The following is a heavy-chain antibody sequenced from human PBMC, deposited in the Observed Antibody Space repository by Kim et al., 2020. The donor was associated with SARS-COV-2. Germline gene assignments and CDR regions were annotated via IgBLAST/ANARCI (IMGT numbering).Heavy chain of an antibody. CDR2: ISSSSSTI. CDR3: ARAPKWLLEDWELDY. D-gene: IGHD3-22*01. V-gene: IGHV3-48*02. CDR1: GFTFSSYS. Sequence: GGSLRLSCAASGFTFSSYSMNWVRQAPGKGLEWVSYISSSSSTIYYADSVKGRFTISRDNAKNSLYLQMNSLRDEDTAVYYCARAPKWLLEDWELDYWGQGTLVTVSS. J-gene: IGHJ4*02.